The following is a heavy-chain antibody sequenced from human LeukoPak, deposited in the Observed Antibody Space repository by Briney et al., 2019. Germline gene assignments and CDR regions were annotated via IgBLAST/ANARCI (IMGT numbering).Heavy chain of an antibody. D-gene: IGHD2-2*02. J-gene: IGHJ4*02. CDR1: GFTFSSYW. CDR2: INSDGSST. CDR3: AKGGLGIGYCTSTSCYTGFDY. V-gene: IGHV3-74*01. Sequence: GGSLRPSCAASGFTFSSYWMHWVRQAPGKGLVWVSRINSDGSSTSYADSVKGRFTISRDNAKNTLYLQMNSLRAEDTAVYYCAKGGLGIGYCTSTSCYTGFDYWGQGTLVTVSS.